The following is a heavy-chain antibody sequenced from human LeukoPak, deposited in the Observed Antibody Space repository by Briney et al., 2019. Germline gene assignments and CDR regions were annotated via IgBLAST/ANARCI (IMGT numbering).Heavy chain of an antibody. D-gene: IGHD3-10*02. CDR2: ISSSGSTI. CDR1: GFTLSSYE. V-gene: IGHV3-48*03. CDR3: AELRITMIGGV. J-gene: IGHJ6*04. Sequence: PGGSLRLSCAASGFTLSSYEMNWVRPAPGKGLEWVSYISSSGSTIYYADSVKGRFTNSRDNAENSLYLQMNSLRAEDRAVYYWAELRITMIGGVWGKGTTVTISS.